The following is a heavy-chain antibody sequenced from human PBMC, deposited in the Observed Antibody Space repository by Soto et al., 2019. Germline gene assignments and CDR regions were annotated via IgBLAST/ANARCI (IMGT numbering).Heavy chain of an antibody. J-gene: IGHJ4*02. V-gene: IGHV3-30*18. CDR3: AKDHIAAAGNFDY. Sequence: GGSLRLSCAASGFTFSSYGMHWVRQAPGKGLEWVAVISYDGSNKYYADSVKGRFTISRDNSKNTLYLQMNSLRAEDTAVYYCAKDHIAAAGNFDYWGQGTLVTVSS. CDR2: ISYDGSNK. CDR1: GFTFSSYG. D-gene: IGHD6-13*01.